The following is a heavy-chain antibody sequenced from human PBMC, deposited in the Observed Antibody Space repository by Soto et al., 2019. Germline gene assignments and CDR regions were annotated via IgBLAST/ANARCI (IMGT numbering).Heavy chain of an antibody. CDR1: GYTFTSYA. Sequence: QVQLVQSGSEEKKPGASVKVSCKASGYTFTSYAMHWVRQAPGQRLEWMGWINAGNGNTKYSQKFQGRVTITRDTXXXXXXMXXXXLXSXXXXXXYXARAWVVVTAPDYWGQGTLVTVST. D-gene: IGHD2-21*02. V-gene: IGHV1-3*05. CDR3: ARAWVVVTAPDY. CDR2: INAGNGNT. J-gene: IGHJ4*02.